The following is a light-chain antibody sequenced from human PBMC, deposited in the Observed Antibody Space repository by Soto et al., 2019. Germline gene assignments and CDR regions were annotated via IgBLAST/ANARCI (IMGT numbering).Light chain of an antibody. CDR2: FDD. CDR1: SSNIGNNA. V-gene: IGLV1-36*01. Sequence: QAVVTQPPSVSAAPRQRVTISCSGSSSNIGNNAVNWYQQLPGKAPKLLIYFDDLLPSGVSNRFSGSKSGTSASLAISGLQSEDEADYYCAAWDGSLNAYVFGTGTKLTVL. J-gene: IGLJ1*01. CDR3: AAWDGSLNAYV.